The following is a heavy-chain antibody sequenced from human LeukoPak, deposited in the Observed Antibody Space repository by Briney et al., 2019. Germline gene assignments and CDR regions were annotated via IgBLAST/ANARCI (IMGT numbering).Heavy chain of an antibody. CDR1: GFNFSSFG. CDR2: IRYDGSDK. CDR3: ARAGNRESI. Sequence: GESLRLSCAASGFNFSSFGFHWVRQAPGKGLEWVTFIRYDGSDKYYADSVMGRFTISRDNSKKMLYLQMTSLKVEDTATYFCARAGNRESICGQGVLVTVSS. V-gene: IGHV3-30*02. D-gene: IGHD6-6*01. J-gene: IGHJ4*02.